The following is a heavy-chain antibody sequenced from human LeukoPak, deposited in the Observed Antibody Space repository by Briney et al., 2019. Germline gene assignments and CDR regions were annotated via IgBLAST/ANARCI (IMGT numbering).Heavy chain of an antibody. Sequence: ASVKVSCKASGYTFTGYYMHWVRQAPGQGLEWMGWINPNSGGTNYAQKFQGRVTMTRDTSISTAYMELSRLRSDDTAVYYCARSTAYNSSSWGTYYYYYMDVWGKGTTVTISS. D-gene: IGHD6-13*01. CDR2: INPNSGGT. J-gene: IGHJ6*03. V-gene: IGHV1-2*02. CDR1: GYTFTGYY. CDR3: ARSTAYNSSSWGTYYYYYMDV.